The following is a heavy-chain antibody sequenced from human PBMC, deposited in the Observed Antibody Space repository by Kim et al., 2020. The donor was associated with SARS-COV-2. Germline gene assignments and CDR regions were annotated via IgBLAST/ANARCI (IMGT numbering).Heavy chain of an antibody. D-gene: IGHD2-2*01. CDR3: ARRAHIVVVPDAITLLITRRFVESDDAFDI. J-gene: IGHJ3*02. CDR2: ISSSSSYI. V-gene: IGHV3-21*01. Sequence: GGSLRLSCAASGFTFSSYSMNWVRQAPGKGLEWVSSISSSSSYIYYADSVKGRFTISRDNAKNSLYLQMNSLRAEDTAVYYCARRAHIVVVPDAITLLITRRFVESDDAFDIWGQGTMVTVSS. CDR1: GFTFSSYS.